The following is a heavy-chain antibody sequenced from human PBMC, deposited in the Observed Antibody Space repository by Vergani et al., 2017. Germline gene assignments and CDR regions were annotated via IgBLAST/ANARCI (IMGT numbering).Heavy chain of an antibody. V-gene: IGHV3-9*01. Sequence: EVQLVESGGGLVQPGRSLRLSCAASGFTFDDYAMHWVRQAPGKGLEWVSGINWNSGSIGYADSVKGRFTISRDNAKNSLYLQMNSLRAEYTALYYCAKDHYDFWSGYPNLSPFDLWGRGTLVTVSS. D-gene: IGHD3-3*01. J-gene: IGHJ2*01. CDR2: INWNSGSI. CDR1: GFTFDDYA. CDR3: AKDHYDFWSGYPNLSPFDL.